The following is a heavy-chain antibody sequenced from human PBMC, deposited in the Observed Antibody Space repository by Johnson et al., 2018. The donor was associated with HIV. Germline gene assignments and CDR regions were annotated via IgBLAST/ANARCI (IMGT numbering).Heavy chain of an antibody. J-gene: IGHJ3*01. CDR1: GFKFSDFY. CDR2: ISSSGAGI. Sequence: VQLVESGGDLVKPGGSLRLSCAVSGFKFSDFYMTWIRQVPGKGLECVAYISSSGAGIYYADSVRGRFTISRDNAKNSLFLQMNSLSAEDTAIYYCARDPPGRAFDVWGLGTTVTVSS. CDR3: ARDPPGRAFDV. V-gene: IGHV3-11*04.